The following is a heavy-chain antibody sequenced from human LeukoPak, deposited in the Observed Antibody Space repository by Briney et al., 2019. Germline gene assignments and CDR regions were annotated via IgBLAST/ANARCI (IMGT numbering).Heavy chain of an antibody. V-gene: IGHV3-74*01. D-gene: IGHD5-18*01. CDR2: INSGGSSI. Sequence: PGGSLRLSCAASGFTFSSYLMHWLRQAPGKGLVWVSRINSGGSSITYADSVKGRFTISRDNAKNTLYLQINSLRAEDTAVYYCAREYQVTARFDPWGQGTLVTVSS. J-gene: IGHJ5*02. CDR1: GFTFSSYL. CDR3: AREYQVTARFDP.